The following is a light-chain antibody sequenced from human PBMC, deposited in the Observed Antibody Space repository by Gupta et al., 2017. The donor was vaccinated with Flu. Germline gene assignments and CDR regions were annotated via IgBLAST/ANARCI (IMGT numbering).Light chain of an antibody. CDR2: DDG. CDR1: NIGIKT. CDR3: QVWDSSGDHQL. V-gene: IGLV3-21*02. J-gene: IGLJ3*02. Sequence: SVSVAPGQPARISCGGHNIGIKTVHWYQQKAGQAPVLVVHDDGVRPSGIPERFSGSNSGNTAALTINRVEAGDEADYYCQVWDSSGDHQLFGGGTKLTVL.